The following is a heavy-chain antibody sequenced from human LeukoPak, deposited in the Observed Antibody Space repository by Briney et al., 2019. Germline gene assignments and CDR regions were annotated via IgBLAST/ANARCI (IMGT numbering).Heavy chain of an antibody. J-gene: IGHJ4*02. CDR3: ARGALLWFGEPEGFFDY. V-gene: IGHV3-9*01. CDR1: GFTFDDYA. Sequence: PRGSLRLSCAASGFTFDDYAMHWVRQAPGKGLEWVSGISWNSGSIGYADSVKGRFTISRDNAKNSLYLQMNSLRAEDTAVYYCARGALLWFGEPEGFFDYWGQGTLVTVSS. D-gene: IGHD3-10*01. CDR2: ISWNSGSI.